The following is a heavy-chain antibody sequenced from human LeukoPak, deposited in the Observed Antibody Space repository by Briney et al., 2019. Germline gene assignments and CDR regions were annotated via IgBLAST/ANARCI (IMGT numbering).Heavy chain of an antibody. Sequence: GSLSLSCAASTLTLSNFAMTWLRQAQGQGLKWVTILTGDGTGTCYAVSVKGRFSISRDIATNTLYLQMNSLGVDDTALYYCATVGGFCPSSNCYAYFDYWGQGALVTVSS. V-gene: IGHV3-23*01. J-gene: IGHJ4*02. CDR2: LTGDGTGT. CDR3: ATVGGFCPSSNCYAYFDY. D-gene: IGHD2-2*01. CDR1: TLTLSNFA.